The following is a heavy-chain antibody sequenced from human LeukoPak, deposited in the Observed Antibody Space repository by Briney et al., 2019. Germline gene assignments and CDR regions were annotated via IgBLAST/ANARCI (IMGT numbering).Heavy chain of an antibody. D-gene: IGHD3-10*01. CDR3: ARGRRSFAFKFDY. CDR2: INHSGST. J-gene: IGHJ4*02. V-gene: IGHV4-34*01. Sequence: SETLSLTCAVYGGSFSGYYWSWIRQPPGKGLEWIGEINHSGSTNYNPSLKSRVTISVDTSKNQFSLKLSSVTAADTAVYYYARGRRSFAFKFDYWGQGTLVTVSS. CDR1: GGSFSGYY.